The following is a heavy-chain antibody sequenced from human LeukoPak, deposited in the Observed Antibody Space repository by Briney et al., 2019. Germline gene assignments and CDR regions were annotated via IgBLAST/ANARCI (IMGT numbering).Heavy chain of an antibody. Sequence: ASVKVSCKASGYTFTSYGISWVRQASGQGLEWMGQINPNSGGTNYAQKFQGRVTMTRDTSISTAYMELSRLRSDDTAVYYCARPGNWGFDYWGQGTLVTVSS. V-gene: IGHV1-2*06. CDR2: INPNSGGT. CDR1: GYTFTSYG. D-gene: IGHD7-27*01. CDR3: ARPGNWGFDY. J-gene: IGHJ4*02.